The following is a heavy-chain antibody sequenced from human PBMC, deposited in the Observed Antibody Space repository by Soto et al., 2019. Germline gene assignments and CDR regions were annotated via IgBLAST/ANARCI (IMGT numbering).Heavy chain of an antibody. Sequence: SATGSCKESGYTYNSEYRQWVQRAPGQGLEWMGIINPSGGSTSYAQKFQGRVTMTRDTSTSTVYMELSSLRSEDTAVYYCARESKLYYYYGMDVWGQGTTVTVS. J-gene: IGHJ6*02. CDR1: GYTYNSEY. CDR3: ARESKLYYYYGMDV. D-gene: IGHD4-4*01. CDR2: INPSGGST. V-gene: IGHV1-46*02.